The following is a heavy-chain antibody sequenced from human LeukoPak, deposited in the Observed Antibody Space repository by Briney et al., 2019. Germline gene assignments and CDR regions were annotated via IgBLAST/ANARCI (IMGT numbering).Heavy chain of an antibody. J-gene: IGHJ4*02. CDR3: AKGGSSWCSGFDY. CDR2: IRYDGSNK. D-gene: IGHD6-13*01. CDR1: GFTFSSYG. Sequence: PGGSLRLSCAASGFTFSSYGMHWVRQAPGKGLEWVAFIRYDGSNKYYADSVKGRFTISRDNSKNTLYLQMNSLRAEDTAVYYCAKGGSSWCSGFDYWGQGTLVTVSS. V-gene: IGHV3-30*02.